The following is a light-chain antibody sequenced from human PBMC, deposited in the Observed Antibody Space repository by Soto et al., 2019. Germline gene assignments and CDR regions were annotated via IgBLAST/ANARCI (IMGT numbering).Light chain of an antibody. CDR3: QQYDTSPFT. Sequence: EIVLTQSPGTLSLSPGERATLSCRASQSISSSYLAWYQHKPGQAPRLLLFATSIRATGIPDRISGSGSGTDFTLSISRLEPEDFAVYYCQQYDTSPFTFCPGTKVDIK. J-gene: IGKJ3*01. V-gene: IGKV3-20*01. CDR1: QSISSSY. CDR2: ATS.